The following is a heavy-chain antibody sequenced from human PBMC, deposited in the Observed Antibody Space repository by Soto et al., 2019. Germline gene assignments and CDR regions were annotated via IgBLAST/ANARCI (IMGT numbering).Heavy chain of an antibody. CDR1: GGSLTNYA. Sequence: KVSCKASGGSLTNYAFSWVRQAPGQGLEWLGGIIPIFGTTNYAQKFQGRVTITTDESTSTVHMELSSLRSEDTAVYYCARGSGYYYWDDYWGQGTLVTVSS. J-gene: IGHJ4*02. V-gene: IGHV1-69*05. CDR3: ARGSGYYYWDDY. D-gene: IGHD3-22*01. CDR2: IIPIFGTT.